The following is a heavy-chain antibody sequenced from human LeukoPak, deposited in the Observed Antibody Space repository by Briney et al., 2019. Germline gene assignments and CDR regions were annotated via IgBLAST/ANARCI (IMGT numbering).Heavy chain of an antibody. CDR2: MY. D-gene: IGHD2-8*01. Sequence: SETLSLTCTVSGYSVSSGYFWGWIRQPPGKRLEWIGNMYYNPSLKSRVTITIDTSKNQFSLKLRSVTAADTAVYYCVSPKTNGWFDSWGQGSLVTVSS. V-gene: IGHV4-28*01. CDR1: GYSVSSGYF. J-gene: IGHJ5*01. CDR3: VSPKTNGWFDS.